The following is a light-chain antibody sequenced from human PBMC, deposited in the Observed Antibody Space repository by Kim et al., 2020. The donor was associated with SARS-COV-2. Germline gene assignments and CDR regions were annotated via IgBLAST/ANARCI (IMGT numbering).Light chain of an antibody. CDR3: AAWDDSLHVV. CDR2: RNN. J-gene: IGLJ2*01. Sequence: PGQRVTISCSGSRSNIGSNYVYWYQQHPGTAPKLLIYRNNQRPSGVPDRFSGSKSGTSASLAISGLRSEDEADYYCAAWDDSLHVVFGGGTQLTVL. V-gene: IGLV1-47*01. CDR1: RSNIGSNY.